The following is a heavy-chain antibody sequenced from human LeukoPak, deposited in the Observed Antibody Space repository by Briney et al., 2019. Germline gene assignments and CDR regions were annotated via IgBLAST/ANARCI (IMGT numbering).Heavy chain of an antibody. CDR2: ISYDGSNK. V-gene: IGHV3-30*04. Sequence: GGSLRLSCAASGFTFSSYAMHWVRQAPGKGLEWVAIISYDGSNKYYADSVKGRFTISRDNSKNTLYLQMNSLRAEDTAVYYCARGSTAYYYYYYYYMDVWGKGTTVTVSS. CDR1: GFTFSSYA. D-gene: IGHD3-22*01. CDR3: ARGSTAYYYYYYYYMDV. J-gene: IGHJ6*03.